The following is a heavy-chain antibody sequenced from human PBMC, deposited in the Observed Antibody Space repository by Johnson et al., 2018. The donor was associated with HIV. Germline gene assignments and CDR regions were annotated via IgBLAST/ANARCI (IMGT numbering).Heavy chain of an antibody. J-gene: IGHJ3*01. CDR1: GFTFYSYA. D-gene: IGHD6-19*01. V-gene: IGHV3-23*04. Sequence: MLLVESGGGVVQPGRSLRLSCAASGFTFYSYAMSWVRQAPGKGLEWVSAISGSGGNTYYADSVKGQFTISRDNSKNTLYLQMNSLRAEDTAVYYCAKVNRMEQWLAGGGAFDVWGQGTMVTVSS. CDR2: ISGSGGNT. CDR3: AKVNRMEQWLAGGGAFDV.